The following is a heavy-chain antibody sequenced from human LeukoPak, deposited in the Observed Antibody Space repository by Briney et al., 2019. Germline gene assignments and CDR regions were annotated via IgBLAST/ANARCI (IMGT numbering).Heavy chain of an antibody. CDR2: LNEDGSKK. D-gene: IGHD6-19*01. Sequence: PGGSLRLSCAASGFTFRNYWMSWVRQAPGKGLEWVSFLNEDGSKKYCMDSVKGRFTISRDNAKNSLYLEMNSLRAEDTAVYYCARAQDSGWSRGAFDIWGQGTMVTVSS. V-gene: IGHV3-7*01. J-gene: IGHJ3*02. CDR1: GFTFRNYW. CDR3: ARAQDSGWSRGAFDI.